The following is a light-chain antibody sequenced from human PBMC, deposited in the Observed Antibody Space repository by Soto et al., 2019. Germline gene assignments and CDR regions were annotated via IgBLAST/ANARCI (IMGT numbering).Light chain of an antibody. CDR1: SSNIGSND. V-gene: IGLV1-47*01. Sequence: QSVLTQPPSASGTPGQRVTISCSGSSSNIGSNDVYWYQHFPGTAPKLLIYKSNQRPSGVPDRFSGSKSGTSASLAISGLRSEDEADYYCAAWDDSLSGVVFGGRTKLTVL. J-gene: IGLJ2*01. CDR2: KSN. CDR3: AAWDDSLSGVV.